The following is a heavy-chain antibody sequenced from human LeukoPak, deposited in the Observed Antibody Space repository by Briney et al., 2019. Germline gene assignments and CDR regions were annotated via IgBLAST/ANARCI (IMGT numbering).Heavy chain of an antibody. D-gene: IGHD6-13*01. J-gene: IGHJ4*02. CDR1: GSTFSSHW. CDR3: ARSIASVSSH. V-gene: IGHV3-7*01. CDR2: IKVDGTEK. Sequence: GGSLRLSCAASGSTFSSHWMSWVRQAPGKGLEWLANIKVDGTEKYYVDSVKGRFTISRDNAKNSLYLQMNSLRAEDTAVYYCARSIASVSSHWGQGTLVTVSS.